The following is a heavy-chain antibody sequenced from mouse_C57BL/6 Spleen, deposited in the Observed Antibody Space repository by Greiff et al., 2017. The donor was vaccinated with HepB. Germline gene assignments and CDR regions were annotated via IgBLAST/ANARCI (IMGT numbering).Heavy chain of an antibody. Sequence: VQLQQPGAELVKPGASVKLSCKASGYTFTSYWMHWVKQRPGQGLEWIGMIHPNSGSTNYNEKFKSKATLTVDKSSSTAYMQLSSLTSEDSAVYYCAAPNYGSSPYAMDYWGQGTSVTVSS. CDR1: GYTFTSYW. J-gene: IGHJ4*01. D-gene: IGHD1-1*01. CDR3: AAPNYGSSPYAMDY. V-gene: IGHV1-64*01. CDR2: IHPNSGST.